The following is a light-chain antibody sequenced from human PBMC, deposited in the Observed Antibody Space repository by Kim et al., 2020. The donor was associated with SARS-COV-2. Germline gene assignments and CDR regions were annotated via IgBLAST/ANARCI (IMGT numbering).Light chain of an antibody. V-gene: IGKV1-5*01. CDR1: QSINIW. CDR3: QEYKSDSWT. J-gene: IGKJ1*01. CDR2: DAS. Sequence: DIQMTQSPSTLSASVGDRVTITCRASQSINIWLAWYQQKPGKAPNLLIYDASNLESGVPSRFSGSGSGTQFTLTISSLQPDDFATYYCQEYKSDSWTFGQGTNVDIK.